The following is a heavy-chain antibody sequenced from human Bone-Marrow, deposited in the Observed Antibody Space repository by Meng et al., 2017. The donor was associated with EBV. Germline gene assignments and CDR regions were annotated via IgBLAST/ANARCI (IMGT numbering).Heavy chain of an antibody. CDR2: INHSGST. V-gene: IGHV4-34*01. J-gene: IGHJ2*01. Sequence: VQLQQGGGGLCKPSETLSLTCAFYGGSFGGYYWSWIRQPPGKGLEWIGEINHSGSTNYSPSLKSRVTISVDTSKNQFSLKLSSVTAADTAVYYCARSAKGYFGLWGRGTLVTVSS. CDR1: GGSFGGYY. CDR3: ARSAKGYFGL.